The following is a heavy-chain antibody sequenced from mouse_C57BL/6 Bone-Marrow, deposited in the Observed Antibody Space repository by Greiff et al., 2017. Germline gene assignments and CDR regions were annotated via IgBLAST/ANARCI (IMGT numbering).Heavy chain of an antibody. CDR3: ASLLWFAY. V-gene: IGHV1-9*01. Sequence: VQLQQSGAELMKPGASVKLSCKATGYTFTGYWIEWVKQRPGPGLEWIGEILPGSGSTNHNEKFKGKATFTADTSSNTAYMQLSSLTTEDAAIYYCASLLWFAYWGQGTLVTVSA. CDR2: ILPGSGST. J-gene: IGHJ3*01. CDR1: GYTFTGYW.